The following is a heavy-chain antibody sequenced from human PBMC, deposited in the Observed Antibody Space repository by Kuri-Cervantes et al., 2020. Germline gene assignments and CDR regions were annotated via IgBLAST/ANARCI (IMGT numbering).Heavy chain of an antibody. Sequence: SETLSLTCTVSGGSISSGGYYWSWIRQHPGKGLEWIGYIYYSGSTNYNPSLKSRVTISVDTSKNQFSLKLSSVTAADTAVYYCARVRNIAAAGFDPWGQGTLVTVSS. CDR1: GGSISSGGYY. D-gene: IGHD6-13*01. V-gene: IGHV4-31*03. CDR3: ARVRNIAAAGFDP. CDR2: IYYSGST. J-gene: IGHJ5*02.